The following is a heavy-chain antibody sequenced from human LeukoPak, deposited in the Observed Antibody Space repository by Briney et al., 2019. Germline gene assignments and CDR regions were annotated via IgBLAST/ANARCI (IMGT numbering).Heavy chain of an antibody. D-gene: IGHD3-16*01. CDR2: IYYSGST. J-gene: IGHJ3*02. CDR1: GGSISSCY. V-gene: IGHV4-59*08. Sequence: SETLSLTCTVSGGSISSCYWSWIRQPPGKGLEWIGYIYYSGSTNYNPSLKSRVTISVDTSKNQFSLKLSSVTAADTAVYYCARLCLTLHDAFDIWGQGTMVTVSS. CDR3: ARLCLTLHDAFDI.